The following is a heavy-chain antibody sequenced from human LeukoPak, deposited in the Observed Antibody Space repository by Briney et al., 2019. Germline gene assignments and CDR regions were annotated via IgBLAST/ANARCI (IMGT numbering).Heavy chain of an antibody. CDR1: GGSISSSSYY. V-gene: IGHV4-39*01. J-gene: IGHJ6*02. CDR2: IYYSGST. CDR3: ASWSTYSSSWFSLNYYYYGMDV. Sequence: PSETLSLTCTVSGGSISSSSYYWGWIRQPPGKGLEWIGSIYYSGSTYYNPSLKSRVTISVDTSKNQFSLKLSSVTAADTAVYYCASWSTYSSSWFSLNYYYYGMDVWGQGTTVTVSS. D-gene: IGHD6-13*01.